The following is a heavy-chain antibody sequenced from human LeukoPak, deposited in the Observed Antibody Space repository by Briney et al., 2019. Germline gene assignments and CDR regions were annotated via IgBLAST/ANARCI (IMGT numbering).Heavy chain of an antibody. V-gene: IGHV3-7*01. CDR1: GFTFSSYW. D-gene: IGHD3-10*01. CDR2: IKQDGSEK. J-gene: IGHJ4*02. CDR3: AIGGRFGLLDY. Sequence: GGSLRLSCAASGFTFSSYWMSWVRQAPGKGLEWVANIKQDGSEKYYVDSVKGRFTISRDNAKNSLYLQMNSLRADDTAVYYCAIGGRFGLLDYWGQGTLVTVSS.